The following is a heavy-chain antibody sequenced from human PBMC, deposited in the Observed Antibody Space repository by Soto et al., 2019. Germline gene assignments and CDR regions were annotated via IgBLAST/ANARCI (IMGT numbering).Heavy chain of an antibody. Sequence: GGSLRLSCTASTLTFSSYQMNWVRQAPGKGPEWISYISSSGSTIYYADSVKGRFTISRDNAKNSLYLQMNSLRAEDTAVYYCASGSYGLGYYYYYGMDVWGQGTTVTVSS. CDR3: ASGSYGLGYYYYYGMDV. CDR2: ISSSGSTI. J-gene: IGHJ6*02. CDR1: TLTFSSYQ. D-gene: IGHD5-18*01. V-gene: IGHV3-48*03.